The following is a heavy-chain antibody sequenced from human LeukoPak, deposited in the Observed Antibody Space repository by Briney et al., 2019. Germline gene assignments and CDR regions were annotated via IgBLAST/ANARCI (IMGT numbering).Heavy chain of an antibody. CDR1: GYTFTSYG. V-gene: IGHV1-18*01. J-gene: IGHJ4*02. Sequence: ASVKVSCKASGYTFTSYGISWVRQAPGQGLEWMGWISAYNGNTNYAQKLQGRVTMTTDTSTSTAYMELRSLRSDDTAVYYCARGSGATYSGYGWGWDYWGQGTLVTVSS. CDR3: ARGSGATYSGYGWGWDY. CDR2: ISAYNGNT. D-gene: IGHD5-12*01.